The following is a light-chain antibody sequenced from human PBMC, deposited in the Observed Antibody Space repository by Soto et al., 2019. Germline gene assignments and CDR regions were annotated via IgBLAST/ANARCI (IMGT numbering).Light chain of an antibody. Sequence: DIEMTQSPSSLSASVGDRVSITCRASQGISTWVAWYQQRPGQGPKSLIFAASRLQSGVSSRFSASGSGTDFTLTINNLQPEDSATYYCQQYLTYPLSFGGGTKVEIK. CDR2: AAS. CDR1: QGISTW. CDR3: QQYLTYPLS. J-gene: IGKJ4*01. V-gene: IGKV1D-16*01.